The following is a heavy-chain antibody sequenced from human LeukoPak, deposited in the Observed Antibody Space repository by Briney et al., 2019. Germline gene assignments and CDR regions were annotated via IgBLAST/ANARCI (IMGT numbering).Heavy chain of an antibody. D-gene: IGHD6-19*01. V-gene: IGHV3-23*01. Sequence: GGSLRPSCAASGFTFSNYAMSWVRQAPGKGLEWVSAISGTGGTTYYTDSVKGRFTISRDNPKNTLYLQMNSLRAEDAAVYYCATRPAVAGTTNWYFDLWGRGTLVTVSS. CDR3: ATRPAVAGTTNWYFDL. CDR1: GFTFSNYA. J-gene: IGHJ2*01. CDR2: ISGTGGTT.